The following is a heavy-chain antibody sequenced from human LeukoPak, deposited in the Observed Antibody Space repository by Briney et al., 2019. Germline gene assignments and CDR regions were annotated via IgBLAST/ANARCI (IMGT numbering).Heavy chain of an antibody. J-gene: IGHJ3*02. CDR3: ARLMRPGAFDI. CDR2: ISYTGST. V-gene: IGHV4-59*12. Sequence: SETLSLTCTVSGGSISPYFWSWIRQPPGKGLEWIGYISYTGSTIYSPSLKSRVTISVDTSKNQFSLKLSSVTAADTAVYYCARLMRPGAFDIWGQGTMVTVSS. D-gene: IGHD3-16*01. CDR1: GGSISPYF.